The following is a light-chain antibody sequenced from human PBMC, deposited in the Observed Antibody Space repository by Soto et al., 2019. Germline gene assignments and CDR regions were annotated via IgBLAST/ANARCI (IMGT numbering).Light chain of an antibody. J-gene: IGKJ1*01. Sequence: AVTQSPGTLSLNTGARATLSCRASQSIANDYLTWYQQKPGQAPRVLIYDASTRATGIPDRFSGSGSGTDFTLTISRLEPEDFAVYYCPQSGSSPWTFGQGTMADFK. CDR3: PQSGSSPWT. V-gene: IGKV3-20*01. CDR1: QSIANDY. CDR2: DAS.